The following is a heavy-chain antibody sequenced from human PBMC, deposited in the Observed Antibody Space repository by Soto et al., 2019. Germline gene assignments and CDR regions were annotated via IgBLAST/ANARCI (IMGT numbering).Heavy chain of an antibody. CDR3: AIEGQQLEFDY. CDR2: IIPILGIT. Sequence: QVQLVQSGAEVKKPGSSVKVSCKASGGTVSSSTITWVRQAPGQGLEWMGRIIPILGITNYAQKYQGRVTITADKSTSTAYMELSSLRSNDTAVYYCAIEGQQLEFDYWGQGTLVTVSS. V-gene: IGHV1-69*08. J-gene: IGHJ4*02. CDR1: GGTVSSST. D-gene: IGHD6-13*01.